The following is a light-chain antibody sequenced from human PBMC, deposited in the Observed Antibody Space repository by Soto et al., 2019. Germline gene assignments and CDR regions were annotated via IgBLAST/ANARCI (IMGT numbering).Light chain of an antibody. CDR1: SSDIGSYKY. Sequence: QPALTQPASVSGSPGQSITISCTGTSSDIGSYKYVSWYQQHPGKAPKLMIYDVSNRPSGVSNRFSGSKSGNTASLTISGLQAEDEADYYCSSYTSTSPYVFGTGTKVTVL. J-gene: IGLJ1*01. V-gene: IGLV2-14*01. CDR2: DVS. CDR3: SSYTSTSPYV.